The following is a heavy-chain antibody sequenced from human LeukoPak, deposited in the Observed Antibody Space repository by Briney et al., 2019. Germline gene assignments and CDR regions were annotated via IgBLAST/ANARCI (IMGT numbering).Heavy chain of an antibody. J-gene: IGHJ4*02. D-gene: IGHD3-16*02. CDR1: GGSISSYY. CDR3: ARGDYVWGSYRYPYFDY. Sequence: SETLSLTCTVSGGSISSYYWSWIRQPPGKGLEWIGYIYYSGSTNYNPSLKSGVTISVDTSKNQFSLKLSSVTAADTAVYYCARGDYVWGSYRYPYFDYWGQGTLVTVSS. CDR2: IYYSGST. V-gene: IGHV4-59*01.